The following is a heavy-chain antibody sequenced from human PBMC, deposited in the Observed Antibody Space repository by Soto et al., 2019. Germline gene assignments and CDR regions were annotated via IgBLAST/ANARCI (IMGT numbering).Heavy chain of an antibody. Sequence: SETLSLTCTVSGGSITSSYWSWIRRPPGKGLEWIAYIYDTGISGYTPSTSYNPFLKSRVTMSADTSKSQFSLKLTSVTAADTAVYYCARGEDAFFYYGLDVWGQGITVTVSS. J-gene: IGHJ6*02. CDR1: GGSITSSY. CDR3: ARGEDAFFYYGLDV. CDR2: IYDTGISGYTPST. V-gene: IGHV4-59*01.